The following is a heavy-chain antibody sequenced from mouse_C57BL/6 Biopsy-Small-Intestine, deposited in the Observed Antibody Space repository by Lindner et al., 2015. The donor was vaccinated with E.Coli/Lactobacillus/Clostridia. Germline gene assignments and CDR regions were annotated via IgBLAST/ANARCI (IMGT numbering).Heavy chain of an antibody. J-gene: IGHJ1*03. CDR3: ARGPPWYFDV. CDR1: GYTFTDYN. CDR2: INPNNGGT. Sequence: VQLQESGPELVKPGASVKIPRKASGYTFTDYNMDWVKQSHGKSLEWIGDINPNNGGTIYNQKFKGKATLTVDKSSSTAYMELRSLTSEDSAVYFCARGPPWYFDVWGTGTTVTVSS. V-gene: IGHV1-18*01.